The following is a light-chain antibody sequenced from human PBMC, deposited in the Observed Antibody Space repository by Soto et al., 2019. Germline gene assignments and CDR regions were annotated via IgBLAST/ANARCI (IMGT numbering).Light chain of an antibody. CDR1: QSIRSW. CDR2: KAS. Sequence: IQMTQSPSTLSASVGDRVTIPCRASQSIRSWLAWYQQKTGKAPRILIYKASSLESGVPSRFRGIGSGTEFTLTISRLEPEDFAVYYCQQYGSSPWTFGQGTKVDIK. V-gene: IGKV1-5*03. J-gene: IGKJ1*01. CDR3: QQYGSSPWT.